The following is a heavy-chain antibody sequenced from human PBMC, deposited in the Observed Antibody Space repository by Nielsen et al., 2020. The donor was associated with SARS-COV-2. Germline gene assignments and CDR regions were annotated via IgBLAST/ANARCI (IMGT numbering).Heavy chain of an antibody. J-gene: IGHJ5*02. CDR3: ARDLPRTRIAVAGTWFDP. CDR2: INPNSGGT. D-gene: IGHD6-19*01. CDR1: GYTFTGYY. Sequence: ASVKVSCKASGYTFTGYYMHWVRQAPGQGLEWMGRINPNSGGTNYAQKFQGRVTMTRDTSISTAYMELSRLRSDDTAVYYCARDLPRTRIAVAGTWFDPWGQGTLVTVSS. V-gene: IGHV1-2*06.